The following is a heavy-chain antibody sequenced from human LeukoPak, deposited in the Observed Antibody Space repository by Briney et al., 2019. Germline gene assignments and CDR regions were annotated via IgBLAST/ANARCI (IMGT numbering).Heavy chain of an antibody. CDR1: GGSISSSSYY. Sequence: SETLSLTCTVSGGSISSSSYYWGWIRQPPGKGLEWIGSIYYSGSTYYNPSLKSRVTISVDTSKNQFSLKLSSVTAADTAVYYCASSPVWFGEFLAWGQGNLVTVSS. V-gene: IGHV4-39*01. CDR2: IYYSGST. D-gene: IGHD3-10*01. J-gene: IGHJ4*02. CDR3: ASSPVWFGEFLA.